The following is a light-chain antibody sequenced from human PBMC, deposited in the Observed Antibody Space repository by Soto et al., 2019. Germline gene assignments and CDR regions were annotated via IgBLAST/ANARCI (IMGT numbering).Light chain of an antibody. J-gene: IGKJ1*01. V-gene: IGKV3-20*01. Sequence: EIVLTQSPGTLSLSTGERATLSCRASQSVSNNYLAWYQQKPGQAPRLLIYGASNRATGIPDRFSGSGSGTDFTLTISRLEPEDFAVYYCQQYGSSGPFSQVTKVDIK. CDR1: QSVSNNY. CDR3: QQYGSSGP. CDR2: GAS.